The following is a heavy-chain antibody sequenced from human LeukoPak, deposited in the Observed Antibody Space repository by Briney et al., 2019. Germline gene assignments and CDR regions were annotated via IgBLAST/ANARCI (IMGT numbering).Heavy chain of an antibody. V-gene: IGHV3-20*04. Sequence: GGSLRLSCAASGFTFDDYGMSWVRQAPGKGLEWVSGINWNGGSTGYADSVKGRFTISRDNGKNSLYLQMNSLRVEDTAVYYCAKLAKYFYGSETFYFFEHWGQGTPVTASS. CDR3: AKLAKYFYGSETFYFFEH. D-gene: IGHD3-10*01. CDR1: GFTFDDYG. J-gene: IGHJ4*02. CDR2: INWNGGST.